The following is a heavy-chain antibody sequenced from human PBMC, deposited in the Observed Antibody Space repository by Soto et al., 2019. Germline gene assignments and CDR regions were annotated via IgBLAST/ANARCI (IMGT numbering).Heavy chain of an antibody. D-gene: IGHD3-10*01. CDR2: IIPIFGTA. CDR1: GGTFSSYA. CDR3: ARDKYYYGSGKDGMDV. V-gene: IGHV1-69*13. Sequence: SVKVSCKASGGTFSSYAISWVRQAPGQGLEWMGGIIPIFGTANYAQKFQGRVTITADESTSTAYMELSSLRSEDTAVYYCARDKYYYGSGKDGMDVWGQGTTVTV. J-gene: IGHJ6*02.